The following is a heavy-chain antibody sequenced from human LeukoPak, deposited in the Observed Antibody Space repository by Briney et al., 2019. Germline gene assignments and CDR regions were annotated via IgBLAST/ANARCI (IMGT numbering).Heavy chain of an antibody. CDR3: AKVLRFLEWYYFDY. CDR2: ISESAGST. J-gene: IGHJ4*02. Sequence: PGGSLRLSCAASGFTFRSYWMHWVRQAPGKGLEWVSAISESAGSTYYADSVEGRFTISRDNSKNTLFLQMNSLRAEDTAVYFCAKVLRFLEWYYFDYWGQGTLVTVSS. V-gene: IGHV3-23*01. CDR1: GFTFRSYW. D-gene: IGHD3-3*01.